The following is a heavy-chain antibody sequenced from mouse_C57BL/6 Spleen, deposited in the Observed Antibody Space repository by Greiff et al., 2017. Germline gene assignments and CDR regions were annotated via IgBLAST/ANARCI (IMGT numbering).Heavy chain of an antibody. CDR2: IDPSDSYT. J-gene: IGHJ4*01. V-gene: IGHV1-69*01. CDR3: AREWSSYVGAMDY. CDR1: GYTFTSYW. Sequence: QVQLQQPGAELVMPGASVKLSCKASGYTFTSYWMHWVKQRPGQGLEWIGEIDPSDSYTNYNQKFKGKSTLTVDKSSSTAYMQLSSLTSEDSAVYYCAREWSSYVGAMDYWGQGTSVTVSS. D-gene: IGHD1-1*01.